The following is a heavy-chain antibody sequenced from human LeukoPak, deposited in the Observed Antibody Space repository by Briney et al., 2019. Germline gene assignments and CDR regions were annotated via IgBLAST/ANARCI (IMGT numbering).Heavy chain of an antibody. V-gene: IGHV3-7*01. Sequence: GGSLRLSCAASGFTFSGYWMSWLRQAPGKGLEWVTNIKQDGGEKYYVDSVKGRFTISRDNAKNSLYLQMNSLRAEDTAVYYCARDRGFGQADVWGKGTTVTVSS. J-gene: IGHJ6*04. D-gene: IGHD3-10*01. CDR1: GFTFSGYW. CDR3: ARDRGFGQADV. CDR2: IKQDGGEK.